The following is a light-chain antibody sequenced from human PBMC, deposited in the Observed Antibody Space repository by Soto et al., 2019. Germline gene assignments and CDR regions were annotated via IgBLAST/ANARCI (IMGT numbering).Light chain of an antibody. V-gene: IGLV6-57*03. Sequence: NFMLTQPHSVSESPGKTVTISCTRSSGSIASNYVQWYQQRPGSAPTTVIYEDNQRPSGVPDRFSGSIDSSSNSASLTISGLKTEDEADYYCQSYDSSXLWVFGGGTK. CDR1: SGSIASNY. CDR3: QSYDSSXLWV. CDR2: EDN. J-gene: IGLJ3*02.